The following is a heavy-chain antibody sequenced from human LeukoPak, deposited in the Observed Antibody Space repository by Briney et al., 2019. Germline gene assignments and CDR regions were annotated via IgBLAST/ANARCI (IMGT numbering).Heavy chain of an antibody. CDR2: ISYSGST. CDR1: GGSFSGYY. Sequence: PSETLSLTCAVYGGSFSGYYWSWIRQPPGKGLEWIGYISYSGSTNYNPSLKSRVTISIDTSKNQFSLKLSSVTAADTAVYYCARDSGDFDYWGQGTLVTVSS. CDR3: ARDSGDFDY. J-gene: IGHJ4*02. V-gene: IGHV4-59*01.